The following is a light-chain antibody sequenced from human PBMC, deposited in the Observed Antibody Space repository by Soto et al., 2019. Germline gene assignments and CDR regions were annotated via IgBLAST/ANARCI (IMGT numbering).Light chain of an antibody. CDR2: DAS. CDR1: QGISSA. J-gene: IGKJ5*01. CDR3: QQFDTYPLT. V-gene: IGKV1-13*02. Sequence: AIQLTQSPSSLSASVGDRVTITCRASQGISSAFAWYQQKPGKVPKLLIYDASSLESGVPSRFTGSGSGTDFTLTISSLQPEDFAPYYCQQFDTYPLTFGQGTRLEIK.